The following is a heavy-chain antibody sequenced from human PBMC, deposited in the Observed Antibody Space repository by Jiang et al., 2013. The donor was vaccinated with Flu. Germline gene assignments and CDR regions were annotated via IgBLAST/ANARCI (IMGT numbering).Heavy chain of an antibody. V-gene: IGHV5-51*01. Sequence: ESLKISCETSGYRFSTYWIGWVRQMPGKGLEWMGILYPGDSDTRYSPSFEGHVTISADKSITTAYLQWNSLKASDTATYYCVRGRRDHSGWPRSEDSFYFGSWGQGTRVTVSS. CDR1: GYRFSTYW. CDR3: VRGRRDHSGWPRSEDSFYFGS. D-gene: IGHD1-26*01. J-gene: IGHJ4*02. CDR2: LYPGDSDT.